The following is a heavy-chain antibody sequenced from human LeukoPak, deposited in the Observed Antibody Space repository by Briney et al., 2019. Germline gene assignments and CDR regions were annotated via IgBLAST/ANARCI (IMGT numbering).Heavy chain of an antibody. Sequence: SETLSLTCAVSGGSISSSDWWSWVRQPPGKGLEWIGEIYHSGSTNYNPSLKSRVTISVDKSKNQFSPKLSSVTAADTAVYYCARVNKGGTLDYWGQGTLVTVSS. CDR2: IYHSGST. J-gene: IGHJ4*02. CDR1: GGSISSSDW. D-gene: IGHD1-1*01. V-gene: IGHV4-4*02. CDR3: ARVNKGGTLDY.